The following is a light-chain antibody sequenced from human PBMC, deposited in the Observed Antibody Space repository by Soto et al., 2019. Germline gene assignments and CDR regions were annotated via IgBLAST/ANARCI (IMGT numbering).Light chain of an antibody. Sequence: DVQMTQSPSSLSAFVGDRVTITCRASQGIAPYLAWFQQKPGKVPKLLIYASSTLHSGVPSRFSGSGSGTDFTLTINSLPPEDVGTYYCQQYNSAPFTFGGGTKVEIK. J-gene: IGKJ4*01. V-gene: IGKV1-27*01. CDR2: ASS. CDR3: QQYNSAPFT. CDR1: QGIAPY.